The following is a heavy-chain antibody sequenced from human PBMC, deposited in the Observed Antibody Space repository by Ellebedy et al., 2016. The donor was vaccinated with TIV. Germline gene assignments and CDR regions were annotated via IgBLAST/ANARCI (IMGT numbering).Heavy chain of an antibody. CDR1: GFTFSSYG. CDR3: AIYYYGSGSLDY. D-gene: IGHD3-10*01. Sequence: GGSLRLSCAASGFTFSSYGIHWVRQAPGKGLEWVAFIRSDGSITYYADFVRGRFTISRDNSKNTLYLQMNSLRAEDTAVYYCAIYYYGSGSLDYWGQGTLVTVSS. CDR2: IRSDGSIT. J-gene: IGHJ4*02. V-gene: IGHV3-30*02.